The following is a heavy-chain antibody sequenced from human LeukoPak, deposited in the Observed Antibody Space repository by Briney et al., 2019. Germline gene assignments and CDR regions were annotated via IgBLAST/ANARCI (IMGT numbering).Heavy chain of an antibody. V-gene: IGHV3-48*03. CDR3: ASGGLQLWGPNF. J-gene: IGHJ4*02. CDR1: GFTFSSYE. CDR2: ISSSGSTI. D-gene: IGHD5-18*01. Sequence: PGGSLRLSCAASGFTFSSYEMNWVRQAPGKGLGWVSYISSSGSTIYYADSVKGRFTISRDNAKNSLYLQMNSLRAEDTAVYYCASGGLQLWGPNFGGQGTLVTVSS.